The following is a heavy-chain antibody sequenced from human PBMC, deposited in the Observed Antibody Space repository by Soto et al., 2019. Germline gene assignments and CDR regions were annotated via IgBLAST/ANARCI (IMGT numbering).Heavy chain of an antibody. CDR3: ARDIGMVRGVITPEGFDY. J-gene: IGHJ4*02. D-gene: IGHD3-10*01. CDR2: ISSSSSTI. Sequence: GGSLRLSCAASGFTFSSYSMNWVRQAPGKGLERVSYISSSSSTIYYADSVKGRFTISRDNAKNSLYLQMNSLRAEDTAVYYCARDIGMVRGVITPEGFDYWGQGTLVTVSS. CDR1: GFTFSSYS. V-gene: IGHV3-48*01.